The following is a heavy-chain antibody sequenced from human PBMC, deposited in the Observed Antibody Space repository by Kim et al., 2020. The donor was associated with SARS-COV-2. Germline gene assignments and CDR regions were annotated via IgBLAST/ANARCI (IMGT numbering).Heavy chain of an antibody. D-gene: IGHD3-22*01. J-gene: IGHJ4*02. CDR3: ARGAPIIVD. CDR2: IDYSGIN. CDR1: GGSIGSSY. V-gene: IGHV4-59*01. Sequence: SETLSLTCTVSGGSIGSSYWSWIRQPPGKGLEYIGDIDYSGINDYNPSLKSRVALSVDTSKNQLSLGLTSVTPADTAIYYCARGAPIIVDWGQGTLVTVSS.